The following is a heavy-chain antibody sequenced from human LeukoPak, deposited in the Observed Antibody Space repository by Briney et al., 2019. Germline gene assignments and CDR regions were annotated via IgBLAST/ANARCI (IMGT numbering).Heavy chain of an antibody. D-gene: IGHD3-10*01. V-gene: IGHV3-15*01. J-gene: IGHJ4*02. Sequence: GGSLRLSCAASGFTFSDAWMSWVRQAPGKGLEWVGRIKSKSGGGTADHAAPVKGRFTISRDDSKNTLYLQMNSLKTEDTAVYYCTTVGGYYYGSGSVPGGYWGQGTLVTVSS. CDR2: IKSKSGGGTA. CDR1: GFTFSDAW. CDR3: TTVGGYYYGSGSVPGGY.